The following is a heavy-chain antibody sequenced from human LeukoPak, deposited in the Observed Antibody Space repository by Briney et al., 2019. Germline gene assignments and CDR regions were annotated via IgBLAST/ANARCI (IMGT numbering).Heavy chain of an antibody. D-gene: IGHD1-26*01. Sequence: PGGSLRLSCAASGFTFSTYAVNWVRQAPGKGLEWVSAITGSGGATYYADSVKGRFTISRDNSKNTLYLQMNSLRAEDTAVYYCATHPGSTIPPFDYWGQGTLVTVSS. CDR3: ATHPGSTIPPFDY. CDR1: GFTFSTYA. J-gene: IGHJ4*02. V-gene: IGHV3-23*01. CDR2: ITGSGGAT.